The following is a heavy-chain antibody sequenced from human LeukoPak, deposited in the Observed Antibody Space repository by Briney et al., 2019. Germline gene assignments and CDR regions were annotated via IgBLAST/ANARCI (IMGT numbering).Heavy chain of an antibody. CDR1: GFTFSSYG. J-gene: IGHJ4*02. V-gene: IGHV3-30*18. CDR3: AKSQQWLVLGTFDY. D-gene: IGHD6-19*01. Sequence: GGSLRLSCAASGFTFSSYGMRWVRQAPGKGLEWVAVISYDGSNKYYADSVKGRFTISRDNSKNTLYLQMNSLRAEDTAVYYCAKSQQWLVLGTFDYWGQGTLVTVSS. CDR2: ISYDGSNK.